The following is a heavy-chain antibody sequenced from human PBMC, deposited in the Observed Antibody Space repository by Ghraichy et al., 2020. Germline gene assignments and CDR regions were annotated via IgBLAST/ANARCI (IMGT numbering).Heavy chain of an antibody. J-gene: IGHJ5*02. CDR1: GFTFSSYG. CDR3: AKDPTDGTYYYDSSGYYSSWFDP. CDR2: IRYDGSNK. Sequence: GESLNISCAASGFTFSSYGMHWVRQAPGKGLEWVAFIRYDGSNKYYADSVKGRFTISRDNSKNTLYLQMNSLRAEDTAVYYCAKDPTDGTYYYDSSGYYSSWFDPWGQGTLVTVSS. D-gene: IGHD3-22*01. V-gene: IGHV3-30*02.